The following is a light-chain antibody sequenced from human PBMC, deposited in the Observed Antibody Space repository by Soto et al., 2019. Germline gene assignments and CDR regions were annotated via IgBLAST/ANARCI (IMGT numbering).Light chain of an antibody. CDR2: DDS. CDR1: SIGSKS. CDR3: QVWDSSTDHRV. Sequence: SYELTQPPSVSVAPGQTARITCGGNSIGSKSVHWYQQKPGQAPFLVVYDDSDRPSGIPERFSGSNSGNTATLTISRVEAGDEADYYCQVWDSSTDHRVFGGGTKLTVL. V-gene: IGLV3-21*02. J-gene: IGLJ3*02.